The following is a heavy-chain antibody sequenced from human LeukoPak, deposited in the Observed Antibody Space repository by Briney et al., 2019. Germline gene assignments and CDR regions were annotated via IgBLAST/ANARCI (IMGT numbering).Heavy chain of an antibody. CDR3: AKGGPHYGSGSYYAFDY. V-gene: IGHV3-30*18. J-gene: IGHJ4*02. CDR1: GFHFSSYG. D-gene: IGHD3-10*01. CDR2: ISYDGSTT. Sequence: PGGSLRLSCAASGFHFSSYGIQWVRQAPGEGLEWVAVISYDGSTTEYADSVKGRFAVSRDNFKKMVYLQMNSLRAEDTAVYYCAKGGPHYGSGSYYAFDYWGQGTLVTVSS.